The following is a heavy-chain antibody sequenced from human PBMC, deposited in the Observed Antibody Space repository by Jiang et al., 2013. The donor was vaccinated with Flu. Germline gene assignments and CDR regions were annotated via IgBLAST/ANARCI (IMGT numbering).Heavy chain of an antibody. D-gene: IGHD1-7*01. CDR2: INPNSGGT. V-gene: IGHV1-2*02. Sequence: GAEVKKPGASVKVSCKASGYFFNGFYIHWVRQAPGQGLEWMGWINPNSGGTTYAQKFQDRVTMTRDTSISKVYMELRSLRADDTAVYYCAREDAYRPGSTPTIDFWGQGTLVTVSS. J-gene: IGHJ4*02. CDR1: GYFFNGFY. CDR3: AREDAYRPGSTPTIDF.